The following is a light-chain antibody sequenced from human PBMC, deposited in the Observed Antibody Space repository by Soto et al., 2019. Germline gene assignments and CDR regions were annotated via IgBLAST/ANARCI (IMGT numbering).Light chain of an antibody. J-gene: IGLJ2*01. V-gene: IGLV2-23*02. CDR3: CSYAGSSTVDVV. CDR2: EVS. Sequence: QSVLTQPASVSGSPGQSITISCTGTSSDVGHYNLVSWYQQHPGKAPKLMIYEVSKRPSGVSNRFSGSKSGNTASLTISGLQAEDEADYYCCSYAGSSTVDVVFGGGTKLTVL. CDR1: SSDVGHYNL.